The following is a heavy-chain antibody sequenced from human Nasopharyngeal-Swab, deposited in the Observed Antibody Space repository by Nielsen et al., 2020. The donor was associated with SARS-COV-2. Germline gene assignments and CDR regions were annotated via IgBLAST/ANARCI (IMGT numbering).Heavy chain of an antibody. D-gene: IGHD2-15*01. CDR3: ARDLVVVVAAQGYGMDV. V-gene: IGHV1-18*01. Sequence: ASVKVSCKASGYTFTSYGISWVRQAPGQGLEWMGWISAYNGNTNYAQKLQGRVTMTTDTSTSTAYMELGSLRSDDTAVYYCARDLVVVVAAQGYGMDVWGQGTTVTVSS. J-gene: IGHJ6*02. CDR2: ISAYNGNT. CDR1: GYTFTSYG.